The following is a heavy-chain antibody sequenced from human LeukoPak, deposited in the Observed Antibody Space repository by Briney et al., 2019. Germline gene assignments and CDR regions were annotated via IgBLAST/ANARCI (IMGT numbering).Heavy chain of an antibody. D-gene: IGHD3-10*01. J-gene: IGHJ5*02. CDR2: ISYDGSNK. Sequence: GGSLRLSCAASGFTFSSYAMHWVRQAPGKGLEWVAVISYDGSNKYYADSVKGRFTISRDNSKNTLYLQMNSLRAEDTAVYYCARDPLWPWGQGTLVTVSS. V-gene: IGHV3-30*04. CDR3: ARDPLWP. CDR1: GFTFSSYA.